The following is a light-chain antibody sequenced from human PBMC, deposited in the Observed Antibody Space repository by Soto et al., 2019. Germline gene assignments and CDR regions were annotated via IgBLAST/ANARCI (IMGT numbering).Light chain of an antibody. Sequence: EIVMTQSPATLPVSPGERATLSCRASQSVSSNLAWYQQKPGQGPRLLIYGAFTRATGIPARFSGSGSGTEFTLTISSLQSEDFAVYYCQQFNNWPLTFGGGTKVEIK. V-gene: IGKV3-15*01. CDR3: QQFNNWPLT. CDR2: GAF. CDR1: QSVSSN. J-gene: IGKJ4*01.